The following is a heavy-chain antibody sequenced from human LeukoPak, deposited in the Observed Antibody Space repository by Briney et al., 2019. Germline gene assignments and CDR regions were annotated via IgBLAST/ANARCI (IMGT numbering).Heavy chain of an antibody. CDR1: GGSISSSSYY. J-gene: IGHJ6*03. D-gene: IGHD4-17*01. CDR2: IYYSGST. V-gene: IGHV4-39*07. Sequence: SETLSLTCTVSGGSISSSSYYWGWIRQPPGKGLEWIGSIYYSGSTYYNPSLKSRVTISVDTSKNQFSLKLSSVTAADTAVYYCARAPSELYGVYYYYYMDVWGKGTTVTVSS. CDR3: ARAPSELYGVYYYYYMDV.